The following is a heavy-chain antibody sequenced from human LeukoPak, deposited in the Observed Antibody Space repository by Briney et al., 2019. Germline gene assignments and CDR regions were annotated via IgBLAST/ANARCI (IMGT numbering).Heavy chain of an antibody. D-gene: IGHD1-26*01. Sequence: GGSLRLSCAASGFTFSSNWMHWVRHAPGKGLVWVSRINEDGSTTNYADSVKGRSTIFRDNAKNTLYLQMNSLRAEDTAVYYCVRDLGGGSGHWGQGTLVTVSS. J-gene: IGHJ4*02. V-gene: IGHV3-74*01. CDR1: GFTFSSNW. CDR2: INEDGSTT. CDR3: VRDLGGGSGH.